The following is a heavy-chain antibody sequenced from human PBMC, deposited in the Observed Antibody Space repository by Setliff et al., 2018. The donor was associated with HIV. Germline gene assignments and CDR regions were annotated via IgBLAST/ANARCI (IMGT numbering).Heavy chain of an antibody. V-gene: IGHV4-61*09. Sequence: PSETLSLTCTVSGGSISSGSYYWSWIRQPAGKGLEWIGHIYTSGSTNYNPSLKSRVTISVDTSKNQFSLKLSSVTAADTAVYYCARGVASYYYYMDVWGQGTMVTVSS. CDR1: GGSISSGSYY. CDR2: IYTSGST. J-gene: IGHJ6*03. CDR3: ARGVASYYYYMDV. D-gene: IGHD5-12*01.